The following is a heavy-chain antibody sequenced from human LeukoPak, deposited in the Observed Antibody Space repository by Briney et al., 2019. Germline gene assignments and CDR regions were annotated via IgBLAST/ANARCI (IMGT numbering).Heavy chain of an antibody. CDR2: IIPIFGTA. D-gene: IGHD3-22*01. CDR3: ARSARDSSGYYNDY. CDR1: GGTFSSYA. V-gene: IGHV1-69*13. J-gene: IGHJ4*02. Sequence: ASVKVSCKASGGTFSSYAISWVRQAPGQGLEWMGGIIPIFGTANYAQKFQGRVTITADESTSTAYMELSSLRSEDTTVYYCARSARDSSGYYNDYWGQGTLVTVSS.